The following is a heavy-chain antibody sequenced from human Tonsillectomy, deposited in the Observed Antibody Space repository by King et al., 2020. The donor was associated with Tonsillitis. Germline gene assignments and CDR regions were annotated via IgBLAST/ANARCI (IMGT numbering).Heavy chain of an antibody. CDR2: INPNSGGT. CDR3: AVSYCGGDCYFRYWYFDL. V-gene: IGHV1-2*02. D-gene: IGHD2-21*01. Sequence: QLVQSGAEVKKPGASVKVSCKASGYTFTGYYMHWVRQAPGQGLEWMGWINPNSGGTNYAQTFQGRVTMTRDTSISTAYMELSRLRSDDTAVYYCAVSYCGGDCYFRYWYFDLWGRGTLVTVSS. J-gene: IGHJ2*01. CDR1: GYTFTGYY.